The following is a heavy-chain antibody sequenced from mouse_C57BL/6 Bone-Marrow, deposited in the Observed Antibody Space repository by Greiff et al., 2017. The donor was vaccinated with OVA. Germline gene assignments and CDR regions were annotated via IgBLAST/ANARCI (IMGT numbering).Heavy chain of an antibody. J-gene: IGHJ1*03. Sequence: EVKVEESGGGLVQPGGSMKLSCVASGFTFSNYWMNWVRQSPEKGLEWVAQIRLKSDNYATHYAESVKGRFTISRDDSKSSVYLQMNNLRAEDTGIYYCTDYYYGSSYGYFDVWGTGTTVTVSS. CDR2: IRLKSDNYAT. D-gene: IGHD1-1*01. CDR3: TDYYYGSSYGYFDV. CDR1: GFTFSNYW. V-gene: IGHV6-3*01.